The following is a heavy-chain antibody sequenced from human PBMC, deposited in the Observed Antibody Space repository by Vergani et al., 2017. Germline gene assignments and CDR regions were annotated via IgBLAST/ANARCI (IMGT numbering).Heavy chain of an antibody. V-gene: IGHV4-34*02. J-gene: IGHJ4*02. CDR2: INHGGTT. CDR1: GGSFNGHY. D-gene: IGHD3-10*01. Sequence: QVQLQQWGAGLLKPSETLSLTCAVYGGSFNGHYWTWVRQPPGKGLQWIGEINHGGTTNYNPSLKSRVTISVDTSKNQFSLKLSSVTAADTAVYYCARRGIYGSGSYRPFDYWGQGTLVTVSS. CDR3: ARRGIYGSGSYRPFDY.